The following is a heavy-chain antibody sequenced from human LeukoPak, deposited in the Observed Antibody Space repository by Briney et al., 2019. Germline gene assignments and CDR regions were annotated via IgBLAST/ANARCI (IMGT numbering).Heavy chain of an antibody. Sequence: PSETLSLTCTVSGGSISNYYWSWIRQPPGKGLEWIGYIYYSGSANYNPSLKSRVTISLDTSKNQFSLKLSSVTAADTAVYYCARAKVGPDDNWFDPWGQGTLVTVSS. J-gene: IGHJ5*02. D-gene: IGHD4-23*01. CDR1: GGSISNYY. CDR2: IYYSGSA. V-gene: IGHV4-59*01. CDR3: ARAKVGPDDNWFDP.